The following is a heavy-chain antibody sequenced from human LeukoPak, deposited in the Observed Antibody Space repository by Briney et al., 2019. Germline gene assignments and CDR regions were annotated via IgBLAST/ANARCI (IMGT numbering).Heavy chain of an antibody. Sequence: TGGSLRLSCTVSGFTVSSNSMSWVRQAPGKGLEWVSFIYSAGNTHYSDSVKGRFTISIDNSKNTLYLQMNSLRTEDTAVYYCAKDLPRTGADYWGQGTLVTVSS. V-gene: IGHV3-53*05. J-gene: IGHJ4*02. CDR3: AKDLPRTGADY. D-gene: IGHD1-1*01. CDR1: GFTVSSNS. CDR2: IYSAGNT.